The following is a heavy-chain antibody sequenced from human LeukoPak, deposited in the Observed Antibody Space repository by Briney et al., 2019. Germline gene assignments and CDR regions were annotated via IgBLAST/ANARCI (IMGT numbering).Heavy chain of an antibody. D-gene: IGHD4-23*01. CDR3: ARDLKGPVNDVFDM. J-gene: IGHJ3*02. CDR2: RNSDGIST. CDR1: GFTFKTYW. V-gene: IGHV3-74*01. Sequence: GGSLRLSCAASGFTFKTYWMHWVRQAPGKGLGWVSHRNSDGISTSYADSVRGRFTISRDNAKNTLYLQMNSLRAEDTAVYYCARDLKGPVNDVFDMWGQGTMVTVSS.